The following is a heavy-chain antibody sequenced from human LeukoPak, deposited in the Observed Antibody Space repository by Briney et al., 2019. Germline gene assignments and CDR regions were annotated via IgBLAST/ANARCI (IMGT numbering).Heavy chain of an antibody. Sequence: GGSLRLSCAASGFTFSSYWMTWIRQAPGKGLEWVANIKQDGSEKYYVDSVKGRFTISRGNDKNSLYLQMNSLRAEDTAVYYCARDTGGGYSCYDCWGQGTLVTVSS. V-gene: IGHV3-7*01. CDR2: IKQDGSEK. J-gene: IGHJ4*02. CDR3: ARDTGGGYSCYDC. D-gene: IGHD5-18*01. CDR1: GFTFSSYW.